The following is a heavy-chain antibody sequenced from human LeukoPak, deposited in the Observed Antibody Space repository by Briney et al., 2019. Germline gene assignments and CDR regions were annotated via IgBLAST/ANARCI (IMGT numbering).Heavy chain of an antibody. Sequence: GGSLRLSCAASGFTFSTYAMSWVRQAPGKGLEWVSTISGSTGTTYYADSVKGRFTISRDNAKNALYLQMNSLRAEDTAVYFCARDYVYAFDYWGQGTLVTVSS. J-gene: IGHJ4*02. CDR1: GFTFSTYA. V-gene: IGHV3-23*01. CDR3: ARDYVYAFDY. CDR2: ISGSTGTT. D-gene: IGHD2/OR15-2a*01.